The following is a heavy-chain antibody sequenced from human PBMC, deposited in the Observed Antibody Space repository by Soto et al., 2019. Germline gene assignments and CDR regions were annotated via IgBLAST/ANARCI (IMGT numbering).Heavy chain of an antibody. V-gene: IGHV4-30-4*01. J-gene: IGHJ4*02. CDR3: ARVPESSSGDYYFDY. CDR1: GGSISSGDYY. CDR2: IYYSGST. Sequence: QVQLHESGPGLVKPSQTLSLTCTVSGGSISSGDYYWSWIRQPPGKGLEWIGYIYYSGSTYYNPSLKSRVTISVDTSKNQFSLKLTSVTAADTAVYYCARVPESSSGDYYFDYWGQGTLVTVSS. D-gene: IGHD6-13*01.